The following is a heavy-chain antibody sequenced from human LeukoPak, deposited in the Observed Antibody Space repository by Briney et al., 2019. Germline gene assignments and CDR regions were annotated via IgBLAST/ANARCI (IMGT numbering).Heavy chain of an antibody. V-gene: IGHV4-61*01. CDR1: GASVNSGSYY. CDR3: ARGSEYCSSTSCYSNWFDP. CDR2: IYYSGST. J-gene: IGHJ5*02. Sequence: SETLSLTCIVSGASVNSGSYYWSWIRQPPGKGLEWIGYIYYSGSTNYNPSLKSRVTISVDTSKNQFSLKLSSVTAADTAVYYCARGSEYCSSTSCYSNWFDPWGQGTLVTVSS. D-gene: IGHD2-2*01.